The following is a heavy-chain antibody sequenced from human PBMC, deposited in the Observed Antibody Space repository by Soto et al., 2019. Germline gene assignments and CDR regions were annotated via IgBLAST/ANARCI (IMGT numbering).Heavy chain of an antibody. CDR2: ISYDGSSK. J-gene: IGHJ4*02. CDR1: RFPVFRYG. Sequence: GGDLSLCSEASRFPVFRYGIHWGRQAAGKGLEWVAVISYDGSSKCYGDSVKGRFTISRDNSKTTLYLQMKSLRADDTAVYYCAEDSARDIYVAFLNGLDDWGQGNLVTVSS. D-gene: IGHD3-9*01. CDR3: AEDSARDIYVAFLNGLDD. V-gene: IGHV3-30*18.